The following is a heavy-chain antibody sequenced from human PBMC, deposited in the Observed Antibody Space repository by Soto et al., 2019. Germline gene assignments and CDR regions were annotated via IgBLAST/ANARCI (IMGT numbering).Heavy chain of an antibody. D-gene: IGHD5-18*01. J-gene: IGHJ5*02. CDR3: ARHEPWEIQLWGWFDP. Sequence: SETLSLTCTVSGGSISSSSYYWGWIRQPPGKGLEWIGSIYYSGSTYYNPSLKSRVTISVDTSKNQFSLKLSSVTAADTAVYYCARHEPWEIQLWGWFDPWGQGTLVTVSS. CDR2: IYYSGST. CDR1: GGSISSSSYY. V-gene: IGHV4-39*01.